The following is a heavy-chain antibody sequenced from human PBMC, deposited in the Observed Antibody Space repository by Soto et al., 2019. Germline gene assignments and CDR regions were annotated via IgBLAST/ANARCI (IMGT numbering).Heavy chain of an antibody. Sequence: GGSLRLSCAASGFSISSYWMSWVRQAPGKGLEWVATTNQDGSQKTYVDSGKGRFTISRDNAKNSLYLQMNSLRVEDTAVYYCVTSITSGDFWWGQGTLVTVSS. D-gene: IGHD3-3*01. J-gene: IGHJ4*02. CDR1: GFSISSYW. V-gene: IGHV3-7*05. CDR3: VTSITSGDFW. CDR2: TNQDGSQK.